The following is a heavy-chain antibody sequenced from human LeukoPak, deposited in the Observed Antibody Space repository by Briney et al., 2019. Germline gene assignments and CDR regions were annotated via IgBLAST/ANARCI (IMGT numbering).Heavy chain of an antibody. CDR2: ISAYNGNA. D-gene: IGHD3-10*01. J-gene: IGHJ4*02. V-gene: IGHV1-18*01. Sequence: VASVKASCKASGYTFTNYGITWVRQVPGQGLEWLGWISAYNGNANYAQNLQDRVTLTSDTSTSTAYMELRSLRSDDTGIYYCARTPKRFGELYQPGDSWGQGTLLTVSS. CDR1: GYTFTNYG. CDR3: ARTPKRFGELYQPGDS.